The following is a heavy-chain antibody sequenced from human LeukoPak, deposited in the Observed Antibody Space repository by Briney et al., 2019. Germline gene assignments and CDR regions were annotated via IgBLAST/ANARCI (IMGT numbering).Heavy chain of an antibody. CDR3: AKDHGVAVAGMYY. Sequence: PGGSLRLSCAASGFTLSSFTMTWVRQAPGKGLEWVSSISGSGDRTYYADSVKGRFTISRDNSRNTLYLQMNSVRAEDTAVYFCAKDHGVAVAGMYYWGQGTLVTVSS. V-gene: IGHV3-23*01. J-gene: IGHJ4*02. CDR2: ISGSGDRT. D-gene: IGHD6-19*01. CDR1: GFTLSSFT.